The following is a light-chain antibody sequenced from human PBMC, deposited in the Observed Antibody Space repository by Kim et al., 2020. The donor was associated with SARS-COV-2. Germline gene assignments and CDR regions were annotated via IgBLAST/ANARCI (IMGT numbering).Light chain of an antibody. V-gene: IGKV1-39*01. Sequence: SASVGDRIILTCRASQTVRNYLTWFQQKTGRAPTLLIYATSTLQSGVLSLFSGSGSGTDHTLNISGLQLEDFKTYYCKQIYSALYTFGQGTKLEIK. CDR2: ATS. CDR3: KQIYSALYT. J-gene: IGKJ2*01. CDR1: QTVRNY.